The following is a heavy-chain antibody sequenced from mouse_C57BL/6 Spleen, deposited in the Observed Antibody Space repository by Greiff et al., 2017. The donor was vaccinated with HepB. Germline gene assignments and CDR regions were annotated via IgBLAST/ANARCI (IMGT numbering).Heavy chain of an antibody. J-gene: IGHJ3*01. D-gene: IGHD2-5*01. CDR1: GYAFSSYW. Sequence: LVESGAELVKPGASVKISCKASGYAFSSYWMNWVKQRPGKGLEWIGQIYPGDGDTNYNGKFKGKATLTADKSSSTAYMQLSSLTSEDSAVYFCAREGAYYSNWFAYWGQGTLVTVSA. CDR3: AREGAYYSNWFAY. V-gene: IGHV1-80*01. CDR2: IYPGDGDT.